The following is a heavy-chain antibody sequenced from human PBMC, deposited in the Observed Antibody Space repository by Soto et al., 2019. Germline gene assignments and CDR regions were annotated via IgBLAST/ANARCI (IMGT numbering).Heavy chain of an antibody. CDR3: ARDQKGGYYGSGSYTYYFDY. CDR1: GGTFSSYT. J-gene: IGHJ4*01. Sequence: SVKVSCKASGGTFSSYTISWVRQAPGQGLEWMGRIIPILGIANYAQKFQGRVTITADKSTSTAYMELSSLRSEDTAVYYCARDQKGGYYGSGSYTYYFDYWG. V-gene: IGHV1-69*04. D-gene: IGHD3-10*01. CDR2: IIPILGIA.